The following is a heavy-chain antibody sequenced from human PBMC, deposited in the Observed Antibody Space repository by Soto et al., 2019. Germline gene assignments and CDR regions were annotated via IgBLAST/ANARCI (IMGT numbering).Heavy chain of an antibody. D-gene: IGHD3-10*01. CDR1: GFSFSSYP. CDR2: ISGAGIST. CDR3: ALDSLKAGETFWFGP. V-gene: IGHV3-23*01. Sequence: EVQLLESGGDLIQPEGSLRLSCAASGFSFSSYPMDWVRQAPGKGLEWVAAISGAGISTNYGDSVRGRFTISRENSKITLYRQLRSVRAEDRGLYYCALDSLKAGETFWFGPWGQGTLVTVSS. J-gene: IGHJ5*02.